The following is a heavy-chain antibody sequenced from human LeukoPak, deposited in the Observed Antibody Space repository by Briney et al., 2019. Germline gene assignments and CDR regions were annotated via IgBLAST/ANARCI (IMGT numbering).Heavy chain of an antibody. V-gene: IGHV3-48*03. J-gene: IGHJ4*02. D-gene: IGHD6-19*01. Sequence: GGSLRLSCAASGFTFSSYEMNWVRQAPGKGLEWVSYISSSGSTIYYADSVKGRFTISRDNAKNSLYLQMNSLRAEDTAVYYCARDYPGWYGTYYFDYWGQGNLGTVSS. CDR2: ISSSGSTI. CDR1: GFTFSSYE. CDR3: ARDYPGWYGTYYFDY.